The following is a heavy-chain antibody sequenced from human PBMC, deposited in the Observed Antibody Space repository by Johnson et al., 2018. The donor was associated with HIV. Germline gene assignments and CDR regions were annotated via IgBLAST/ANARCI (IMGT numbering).Heavy chain of an antibody. CDR3: AKDPGRQWLVMCAFDI. CDR1: GFTFSSYG. J-gene: IGHJ3*02. D-gene: IGHD6-19*01. V-gene: IGHV3-30*18. Sequence: QVQLVESGGGVVQPGRSLRLSCAASGFTFSSYGMHWVRQAPGKGLEWVAVISYDGSNKYYADSVKGRFTLSSDNSKNTLYLQMNSLRAEDTAVYYCAKDPGRQWLVMCAFDIWGQGTMVTVSS. CDR2: ISYDGSNK.